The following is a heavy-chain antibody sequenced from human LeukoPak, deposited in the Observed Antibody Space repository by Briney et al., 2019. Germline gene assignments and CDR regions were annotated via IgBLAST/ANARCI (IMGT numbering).Heavy chain of an antibody. CDR2: IYYSGSS. Sequence: SETLSLTCNVSGGSISGYHWSWIRQPPGKGWEWLGYIYYSGSSNYNPSLKSRVTISADTSKNQFSLKLSSVTAADTAVYYCARVPRSYYYYYYMDVWGKGTTVTVSS. V-gene: IGHV4-59*13. CDR1: GGSISGYH. CDR3: ARVPRSYYYYYYMDV. J-gene: IGHJ6*03.